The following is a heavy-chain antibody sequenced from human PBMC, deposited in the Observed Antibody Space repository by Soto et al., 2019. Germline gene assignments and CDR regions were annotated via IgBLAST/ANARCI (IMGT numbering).Heavy chain of an antibody. CDR3: AKVLAQYCSGTSCSFYYYYGMDV. CDR1: GFTFSSYA. CDR2: ISGSGGST. D-gene: IGHD2-2*01. Sequence: EVQLLESGGGLVQPGGSLRLSCAASGFTFSSYAMSWVRQAPGKGLEWVSGISGSGGSTYYADSVKGRFTISRDNSKNTLYLQMNSLRAEDTAVYYCAKVLAQYCSGTSCSFYYYYGMDVWGQGTTVTVSS. V-gene: IGHV3-23*01. J-gene: IGHJ6*02.